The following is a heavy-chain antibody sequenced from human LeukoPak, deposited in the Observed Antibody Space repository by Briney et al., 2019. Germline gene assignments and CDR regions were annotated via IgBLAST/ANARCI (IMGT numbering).Heavy chain of an antibody. CDR1: GYTFTSYA. CDR2: INTNTGNP. CDR3: AREVRGSGSYYNNRDYYYYYGMDV. V-gene: IGHV7-4-1*02. Sequence: ASVKVSCKASGYTFTSYAMNWVRQAPGQGLEWMGWINTNTGNPTYAQGFTGRFVFSLDTSVSTAYLQINSLKAEDTAVYYCAREVRGSGSYYNNRDYYYYYGMDVWGQGTTVTVSS. J-gene: IGHJ6*02. D-gene: IGHD3-10*01.